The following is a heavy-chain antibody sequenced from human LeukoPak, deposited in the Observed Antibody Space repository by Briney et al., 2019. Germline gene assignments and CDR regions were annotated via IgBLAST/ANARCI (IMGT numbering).Heavy chain of an antibody. CDR1: GFTFSSFW. Sequence: PGGSLRLSCAVSGFTFSSFWMHWVRQAPGKGLVWVSRINHDGSSTIYVDSVKGRFTISRDNAKSTLYLQMNSLRAEDTAVYYCARDSDAGAFDIWGQGTMVTVSS. CDR2: INHDGSST. D-gene: IGHD3-10*01. V-gene: IGHV3-74*01. J-gene: IGHJ3*02. CDR3: ARDSDAGAFDI.